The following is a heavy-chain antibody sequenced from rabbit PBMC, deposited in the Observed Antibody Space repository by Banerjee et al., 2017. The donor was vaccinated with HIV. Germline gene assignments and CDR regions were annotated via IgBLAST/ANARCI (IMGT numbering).Heavy chain of an antibody. J-gene: IGHJ4*01. CDR1: GFSFSSNYY. D-gene: IGHD4-2*01. Sequence: QSLEESGGDLVKPGASLTLTCTVSGFSFSSNYYMCWVRQAPGKGLEWTGCIYTSSGNAHYASWAKGRFTISRSISLNTVDLKMTSLTAADTATYFCVRDAGYWDFKLWGQGTLVTVS. V-gene: IGHV1S43*01. CDR2: IYTSSGNA. CDR3: VRDAGYWDFKL.